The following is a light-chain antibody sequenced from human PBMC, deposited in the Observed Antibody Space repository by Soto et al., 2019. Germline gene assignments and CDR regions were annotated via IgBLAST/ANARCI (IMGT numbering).Light chain of an antibody. Sequence: QSVLTQPPSVSGAPGQRVTISCTGSSSNIGAGYDVHWYQQLQGTAPNLLIYGNNNRPSGLPDRFSGSKSGTSASLAITGLPDEEEDGYYCPYYGSSLSVVVFGGGTKLTVL. J-gene: IGLJ2*01. V-gene: IGLV1-40*01. CDR2: GNN. CDR1: SSNIGAGYD. CDR3: PYYGSSLSVVV.